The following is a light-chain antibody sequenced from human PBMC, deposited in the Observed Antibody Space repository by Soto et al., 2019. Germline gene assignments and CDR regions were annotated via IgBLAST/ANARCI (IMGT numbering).Light chain of an antibody. CDR2: AAS. V-gene: IGKV3-20*01. CDR3: QQCGISPWT. Sequence: VLTQSPGTLSLSPGERATLSCRASQTVRNNYLAWYQQKPGQAPRLLIYAASSRATGIPDRFSGGGSGTDFTLTISRLEPEDFAVYYCQQCGISPWTFGQGTKVDIK. CDR1: QTVRNNY. J-gene: IGKJ1*01.